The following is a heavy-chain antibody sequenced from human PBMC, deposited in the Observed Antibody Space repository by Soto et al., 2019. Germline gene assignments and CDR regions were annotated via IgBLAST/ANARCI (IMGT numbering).Heavy chain of an antibody. CDR2: IYYSGST. J-gene: IGHJ6*03. CDR1: GGSISSSTYY. Sequence: PSETLSLTCTVSGGSISSSTYYWGWIRQPPGKGLEWIGNIYYSGSTYYNPSLKSRVTMSLDTSKNQFSLKLSSVTAAGTAVYYCATITVAGTPYYYMGVWGRGTTVTVSS. CDR3: ATITVAGTPYYYMGV. V-gene: IGHV4-39*01. D-gene: IGHD6-19*01.